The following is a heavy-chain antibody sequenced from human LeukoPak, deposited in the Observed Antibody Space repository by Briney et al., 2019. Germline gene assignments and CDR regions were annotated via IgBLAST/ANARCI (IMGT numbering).Heavy chain of an antibody. D-gene: IGHD3-10*01. CDR3: AKATPFITMVRGVPNDY. Sequence: GGSLRLSCAASGFTFSSYAMSWVSQAPGKGLEWGSAISGSGGSTYYADSVKGRFTISRDNSKNTLYLQMNSLRAEDTAVYYSAKATPFITMVRGVPNDYWGQGTLVTVSS. J-gene: IGHJ4*02. CDR1: GFTFSSYA. V-gene: IGHV3-23*01. CDR2: ISGSGGST.